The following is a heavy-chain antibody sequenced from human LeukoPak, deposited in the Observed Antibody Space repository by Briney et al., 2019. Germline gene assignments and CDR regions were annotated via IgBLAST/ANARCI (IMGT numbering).Heavy chain of an antibody. Sequence: ASVKVSCKASGGTFSSYAISWVRQAPGQGLEWMGRIIPILGIANYAQKFQGRVTITADKSTSTAYMELSSLRSEDTAVYYCVLPPGYSSGWFNYWGQGTLVTVSS. CDR1: GGTFSSYA. D-gene: IGHD6-19*01. V-gene: IGHV1-69*04. CDR3: VLPPGYSSGWFNY. CDR2: IIPILGIA. J-gene: IGHJ4*02.